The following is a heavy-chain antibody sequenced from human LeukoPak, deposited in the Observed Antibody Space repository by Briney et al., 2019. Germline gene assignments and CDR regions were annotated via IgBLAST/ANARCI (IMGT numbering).Heavy chain of an antibody. J-gene: IGHJ3*02. CDR3: ARDCSLLRPSVAFDI. Sequence: SETLSLTCTVSGGSISGYYWSWIRQPPGKGLEWIGYIYHSGSTYYNPSLKSRVTISVDRSKNQFSLKLSSVTAADTAVYYCARDCSLLRPSVAFDIWGQGTMVTVSS. D-gene: IGHD2/OR15-2a*01. CDR2: IYHSGST. CDR1: GGSISGYY. V-gene: IGHV4-59*12.